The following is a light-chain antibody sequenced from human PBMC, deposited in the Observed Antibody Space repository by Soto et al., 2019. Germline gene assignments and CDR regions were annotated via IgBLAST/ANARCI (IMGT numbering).Light chain of an antibody. CDR2: GGS. J-gene: IGKJ1*01. CDR1: QSADSDY. Sequence: IVLTQSPGTLSLSPGERATLSCRASQSADSDYFAWYQQKPGQAPRLLIYGGSRRATGIPDVISGGGSRTVFTLTISRLEPEDYAVYYWKLYNTGMCGQGTKVEL. V-gene: IGKV3-20*01. CDR3: KLYNTGM.